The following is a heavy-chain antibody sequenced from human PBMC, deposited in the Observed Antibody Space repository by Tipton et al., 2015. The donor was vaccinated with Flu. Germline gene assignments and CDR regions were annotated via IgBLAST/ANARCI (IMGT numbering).Heavy chain of an antibody. CDR1: GYTFTGYY. V-gene: IGHV1-2*06. CDR2: INPNSGST. Sequence: QLVQSGAEVKKPGASVKVSCKASGYTFTGYYMHWVRQAPGQGLEWMGRINPNSGSTNYAQKFQGRVTMTRDTSISTAYMELSRLRPNDTAMYDCARGREDASSWRKLGYWGQGPLVTVSS. D-gene: IGHD6-13*01. CDR3: ARGREDASSWRKLGY. J-gene: IGHJ4*02.